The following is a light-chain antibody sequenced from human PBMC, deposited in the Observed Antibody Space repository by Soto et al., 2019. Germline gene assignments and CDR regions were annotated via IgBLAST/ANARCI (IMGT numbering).Light chain of an antibody. Sequence: EPVLTQSPATLSLSPGESATLSCRASQSVSTYLAWYQQKHGQAPRLLIYDASNRVTGIPARFRGSGSGTDLTITISSLEPDDFEVYYCQQRSNWQITFGQGTRLEIK. J-gene: IGKJ5*01. CDR2: DAS. CDR3: QQRSNWQIT. V-gene: IGKV3-11*01. CDR1: QSVSTY.